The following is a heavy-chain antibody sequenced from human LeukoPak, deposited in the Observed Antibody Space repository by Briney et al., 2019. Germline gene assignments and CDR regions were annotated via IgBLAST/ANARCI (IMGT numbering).Heavy chain of an antibody. J-gene: IGHJ4*01. CDR1: GFDFNSFS. V-gene: IGHV3-23*05. CDR2: ITISGSGT. Sequence: GGSLRLSCAASGFDFNSFSMSWVRQAPGMGLDWLSAITISGSGTYYADSVKGRFTISRDNSNNTLYPQMNSLRAEDTAIYYCAKGFYGSGSSYFDNWGHGTLVSVSS. CDR3: AKGFYGSGSSYFDN. D-gene: IGHD3-10*01.